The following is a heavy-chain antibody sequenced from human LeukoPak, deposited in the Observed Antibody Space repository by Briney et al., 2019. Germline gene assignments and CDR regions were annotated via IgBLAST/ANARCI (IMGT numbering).Heavy chain of an antibody. V-gene: IGHV4-59*01. CDR2: IYYSGST. J-gene: IGHJ4*02. Sequence: SETLSLTCTVSGGSISTYYWSWIRQPAGKGLEWIGYIYYSGSTNYNPSLKSRVTISVDASKNQFSLKLSSVTAADTAVYYCARGGHHYDFWSGDPYYFDYWGQGTLVTVSS. D-gene: IGHD3-3*01. CDR3: ARGGHHYDFWSGDPYYFDY. CDR1: GGSISTYY.